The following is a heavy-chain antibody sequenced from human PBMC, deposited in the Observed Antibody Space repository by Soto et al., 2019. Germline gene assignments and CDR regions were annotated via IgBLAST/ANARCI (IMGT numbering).Heavy chain of an antibody. J-gene: IGHJ1*01. CDR3: ARDPPLHQWELLPSSEYFQH. D-gene: IGHD1-26*01. V-gene: IGHV1-69*08. CDR1: GGTFSSYT. CDR2: IIPILGIA. Sequence: QVQLVQSGAEVKKPGSSVKVSCKASGGTFSSYTISWVRQAPGQGLEWMGRIIPILGIANYAQKFQGRVTITADKSTSTAYMELSSLRSEDTAVYYCARDPPLHQWELLPSSEYFQHWGQGTLVTVSS.